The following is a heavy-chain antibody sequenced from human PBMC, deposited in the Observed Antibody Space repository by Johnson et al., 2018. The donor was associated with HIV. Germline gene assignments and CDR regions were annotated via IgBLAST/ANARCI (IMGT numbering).Heavy chain of an antibody. Sequence: RSLRLSCAASGFTFDDYAMHWVRHAPGKGLEWVSGISWNSGSTGYADSVKGRFTISRDNSKNTLYLQMNSLRAEDTAVYYCAKAVTGEGAFDIWGQGTMVTVSS. CDR1: GFTFDDYA. CDR2: ISWNSGST. J-gene: IGHJ3*02. CDR3: AKAVTGEGAFDI. D-gene: IGHD7-27*01. V-gene: IGHV3-9*01.